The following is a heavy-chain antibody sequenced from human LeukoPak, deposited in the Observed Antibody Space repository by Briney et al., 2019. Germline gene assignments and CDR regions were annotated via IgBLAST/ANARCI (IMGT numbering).Heavy chain of an antibody. J-gene: IGHJ5*02. CDR1: GGSISSYY. CDR3: ARGYYDGSGYYSPPDT. V-gene: IGHV4-59*06. D-gene: IGHD3-22*01. CDR2: IYDSGST. Sequence: SETLSLTCTVSGGSISSYYWSWIRQHPGKGLEWIGYIYDSGSTYYNPSLKSRVSISVDTSKNQFSLKLSSVTAADTAVYYCARGYYDGSGYYSPPDTWGQGTLVTVSS.